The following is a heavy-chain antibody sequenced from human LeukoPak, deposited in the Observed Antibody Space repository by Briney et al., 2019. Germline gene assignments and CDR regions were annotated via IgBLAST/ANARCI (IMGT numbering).Heavy chain of an antibody. CDR2: ISAYNGNT. J-gene: IGHJ1*01. CDR3: ARAKDIAAAGTAEYFQH. CDR1: GYTFTSYG. Sequence: ASVKVSCKASGYTFTSYGISWVRQAPGQGLEWMGWISAYNGNTNYAQKLQGRVTMTRDTSTSTVYMELSSLRSEDTAVYYCARAKDIAAAGTAEYFQHWGQGTLVTVSS. V-gene: IGHV1-18*01. D-gene: IGHD6-13*01.